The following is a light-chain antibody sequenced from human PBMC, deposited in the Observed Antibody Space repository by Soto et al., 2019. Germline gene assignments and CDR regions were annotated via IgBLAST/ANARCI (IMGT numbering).Light chain of an antibody. CDR3: CSYAGSDDFVV. J-gene: IGLJ2*01. Sequence: QSALTQPPSASGSPGQSVTISCTGTSSDVGRYDYVSWYQHHPGKAPKLIIYEVSERPSGVPDRFSGSKSGNTASLTVSGLQAEDEADYHCCSYAGSDDFVVFGGWTKLTVL. CDR1: SSDVGRYDY. CDR2: EVS. V-gene: IGLV2-8*01.